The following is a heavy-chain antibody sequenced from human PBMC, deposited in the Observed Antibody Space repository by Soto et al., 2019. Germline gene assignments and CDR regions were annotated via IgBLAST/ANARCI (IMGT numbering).Heavy chain of an antibody. CDR3: ARGISLIVEVHRDAPDKYYFDS. V-gene: IGHV4-34*01. CDR2: INHSGSS. CDR1: GGSFSGYY. D-gene: IGHD2-15*01. J-gene: IGHJ4*02. Sequence: SETLSLTCAVYGGSFSGYYWSWIRQSPGKGLEWIGEINHSGSSISNPSLKSRVTISVDTSKNQFSLKLRSVTAADTAAYYCARGISLIVEVHRDAPDKYYFDSWSQGTRVTVSS.